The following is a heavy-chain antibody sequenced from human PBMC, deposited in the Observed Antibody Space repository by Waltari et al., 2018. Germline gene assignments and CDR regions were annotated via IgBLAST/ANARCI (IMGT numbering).Heavy chain of an antibody. Sequence: QVPLQESGPGLVKPSETLSLPCPVPGGSLTSYSWSWIRQPPGKVLAWIAYIYYSGSTNYNPSLKSRVTISVDTSKNQFSLKLSSVTAADTAVYYCAGGRDWFDPWGQGTLVTVSS. CDR2: IYYSGST. CDR1: GGSLTSYS. J-gene: IGHJ5*02. CDR3: AGGRDWFDP. V-gene: IGHV4-59*01.